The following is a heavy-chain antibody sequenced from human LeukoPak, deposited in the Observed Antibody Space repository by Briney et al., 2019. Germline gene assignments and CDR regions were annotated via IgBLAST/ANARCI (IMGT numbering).Heavy chain of an antibody. CDR3: AKGRSEVVPAAINY. V-gene: IGHV3-23*01. Sequence: GASLRLSCAASGFTFSTYAMSWVRQAPGKGLEWVSTISGSGGSTYYADSVKGRFTISRDNSKNTLYLQMNGLRAEDTAVYYCAKGRSEVVPAAINYWGQGTLATVSS. CDR1: GFTFSTYA. D-gene: IGHD2-2*01. CDR2: ISGSGGST. J-gene: IGHJ4*02.